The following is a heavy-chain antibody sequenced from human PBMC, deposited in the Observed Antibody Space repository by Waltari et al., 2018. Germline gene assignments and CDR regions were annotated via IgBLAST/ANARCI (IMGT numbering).Heavy chain of an antibody. CDR1: GGSFSGYY. D-gene: IGHD3-10*01. CDR2: VNNSGST. Sequence: QVQLQQWGAGLLKPSETLSLTCAVYGGSFSGYYWSWIRQPPGKGLEWIGEVNNSGSTNYNPSRKSRVIISVDTSKNQFSLKLSSVTAADTAVYYCARGDRDNINIRSRGPLFDYWGQGTLVTVSS. J-gene: IGHJ4*02. V-gene: IGHV4-34*01. CDR3: ARGDRDNINIRSRGPLFDY.